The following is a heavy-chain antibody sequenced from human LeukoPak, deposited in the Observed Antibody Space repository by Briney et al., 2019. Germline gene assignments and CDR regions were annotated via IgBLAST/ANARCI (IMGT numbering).Heavy chain of an antibody. CDR3: AREGIVGATTLDY. D-gene: IGHD1-26*01. CDR1: GYTFTSYG. J-gene: IGHJ4*02. CDR2: IIPIFGTA. V-gene: IGHV1-69*05. Sequence: ASVKVSCKASGYTFTSYGISWVRQAPGQGLEWMGGIIPIFGTANYAQKFQGRVTITTDESTSTAYMELSSLRSEDTAVYYCAREGIVGATTLDYWGQGTLVTVSS.